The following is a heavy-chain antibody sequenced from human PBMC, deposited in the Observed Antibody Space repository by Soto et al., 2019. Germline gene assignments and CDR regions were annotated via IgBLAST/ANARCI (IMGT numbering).Heavy chain of an antibody. CDR3: ARDRNDFYGYLQYFDY. CDR2: IYYSGST. Sequence: SETLSLTCTVSGGSVSSGSYYWSWIRQPPGKGLEWIGYIYYSGSTNYNPSLKSRVTISVDTSKNQFSLKLSSVTAADTAVYYCARDRNDFYGYLQYFDYWGQGTLVTVSS. J-gene: IGHJ4*02. CDR1: GGSVSSGSYY. V-gene: IGHV4-61*01. D-gene: IGHD4-17*01.